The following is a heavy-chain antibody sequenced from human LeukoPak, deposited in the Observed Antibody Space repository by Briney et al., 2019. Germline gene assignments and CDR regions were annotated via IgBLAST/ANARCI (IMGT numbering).Heavy chain of an antibody. V-gene: IGHV3-48*01. Sequence: GGSLRLSCAASGFSFGDCSMNWVRQAPGKGLEWISYIGISSGNTYYADSVKGRFTISGDKARDSLYLQMNSLRVEDTVVYYCARDYKYAFDNWGQGTLVTVSS. J-gene: IGHJ4*02. CDR2: IGISSGNT. CDR1: GFSFGDCS. CDR3: ARDYKYAFDN. D-gene: IGHD5-24*01.